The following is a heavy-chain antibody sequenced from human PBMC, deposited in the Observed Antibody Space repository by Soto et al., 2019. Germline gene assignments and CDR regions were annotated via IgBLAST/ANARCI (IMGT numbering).Heavy chain of an antibody. D-gene: IGHD3-9*01. CDR3: ARDLSNTDILTGYWYYLDY. CDR1: GFTFSSYG. V-gene: IGHV3-33*01. CDR2: IWYDGSNK. J-gene: IGHJ4*02. Sequence: GGSLRLSCAASGFTFSSYGMHWVRQAPGKGLEWVAVIWYDGSNKYYADSVKGRFTISRDNSKNTLYLQMNSLRAEDTAVYYCARDLSNTDILTGYWYYLDYWGQRILVTVSS.